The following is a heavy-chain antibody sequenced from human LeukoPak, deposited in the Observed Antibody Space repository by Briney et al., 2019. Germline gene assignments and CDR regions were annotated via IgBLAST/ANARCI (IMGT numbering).Heavy chain of an antibody. J-gene: IGHJ5*02. CDR2: ISAYNGNT. CDR1: GYTFTSYG. CDR3: ASFSGGGAGFFRFDP. D-gene: IGHD2-21*01. Sequence: ASVKVSCKASGYTFTSYGISWVRQAPGQGLEWMGWISAYNGNTNYAQKLQGRVTMTTDTSTSTAYMELRSLRSDDTAVYYCASFSGGGAGFFRFDPWGQGTLVTVSS. V-gene: IGHV1-18*01.